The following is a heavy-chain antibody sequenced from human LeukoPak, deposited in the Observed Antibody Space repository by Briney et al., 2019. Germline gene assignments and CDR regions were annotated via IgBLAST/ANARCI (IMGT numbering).Heavy chain of an antibody. J-gene: IGHJ5*02. CDR2: IYYSGST. CDR1: GGSISSHY. Sequence: SETLSHTCTVSGGSISSHYWSWIRQPPGKGLEWIGYIYYSGSTNYNPSLKSRVTISVDTSKNQFSLKLSSVTAADTAVYYCARGLSGSSFWFDPWGQGTLVTVSS. V-gene: IGHV4-59*11. D-gene: IGHD1-26*01. CDR3: ARGLSGSSFWFDP.